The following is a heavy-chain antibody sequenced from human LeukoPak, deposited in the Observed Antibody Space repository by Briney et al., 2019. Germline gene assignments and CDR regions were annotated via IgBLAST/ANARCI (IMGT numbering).Heavy chain of an antibody. D-gene: IGHD3-22*01. Sequence: SETLSLTCTVSGGSISSYYWSWIRQPPGKGLEWIGYIYYSGSTNYNPSLKSRVTISVDTSKNQFSLKMTSLTAADTAVYHCARDNYDSSGYYEHALDLWGQGTMVTVSS. CDR3: ARDNYDSSGYYEHALDL. V-gene: IGHV4-59*12. J-gene: IGHJ3*01. CDR2: IYYSGST. CDR1: GGSISSYY.